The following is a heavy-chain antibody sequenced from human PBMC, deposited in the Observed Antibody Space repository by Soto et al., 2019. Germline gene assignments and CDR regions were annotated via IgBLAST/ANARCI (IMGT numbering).Heavy chain of an antibody. D-gene: IGHD3-9*01. CDR1: GGSFSGYY. CDR2: INHSGST. V-gene: IGHV4-34*01. J-gene: IGHJ1*01. Sequence: SETLSLTCAVYGGSFSGYYWIWIRQPPGKGLEWIGEINHSGSTNYNPSLKSRLTISVDTSKNQFSLKLSSVTAADTAVYYCARGEGFVLRFFDWHPAPEYFTHWAQATLVTFS. CDR3: ARGEGFVLRFFDWHPAPEYFTH.